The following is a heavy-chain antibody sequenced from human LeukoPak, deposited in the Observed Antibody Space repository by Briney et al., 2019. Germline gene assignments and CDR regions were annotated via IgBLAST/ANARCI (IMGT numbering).Heavy chain of an antibody. Sequence: ASVKVSCKASGYTFTGYYMHWVRQAPGQGLEWMGWINPNSGGTNYAQKFQGRVTMTRDTSISTAYMELSRLRSDDTAVYYCARDFITDTAMVTYYCYYGMDVWGQGTTVTVSS. CDR2: INPNSGGT. CDR1: GYTFTGYY. D-gene: IGHD5-18*01. CDR3: ARDFITDTAMVTYYCYYGMDV. J-gene: IGHJ6*02. V-gene: IGHV1-2*02.